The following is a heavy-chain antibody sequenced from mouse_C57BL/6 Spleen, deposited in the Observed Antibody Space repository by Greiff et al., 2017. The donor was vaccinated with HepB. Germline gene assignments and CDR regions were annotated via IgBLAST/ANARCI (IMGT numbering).Heavy chain of an antibody. CDR3: ARERYDYDRDDYAMDY. J-gene: IGHJ4*01. V-gene: IGHV5-17*01. Sequence: EVMLVESGGGLVKPGGSLKLSCAASGFTFSDYGMHWVRQAPEKGLEWVAYISSGSSTIYYADTVKGRFTISRDNAKNTLFLQMTSLRSEDTAMYYCARERYDYDRDDYAMDYWGQGTSVTVSS. CDR2: ISSGSSTI. D-gene: IGHD2-4*01. CDR1: GFTFSDYG.